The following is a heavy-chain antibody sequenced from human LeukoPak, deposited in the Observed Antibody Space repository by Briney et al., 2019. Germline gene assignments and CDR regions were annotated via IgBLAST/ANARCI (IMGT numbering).Heavy chain of an antibody. Sequence: ASVKVSCKASGYTFTSYAMHWVRQAPGQRLEWMGWINAGNGNTKYSQKFQGRVTMTRNTSISTAYMELSSLRSEDTAVYYCARGMGGRLGELSLRYFDLWGRGTLVTVSS. CDR3: ARGMGGRLGELSLRYFDL. D-gene: IGHD3-16*02. CDR2: INAGNGNT. CDR1: GYTFTSYA. V-gene: IGHV1-3*01. J-gene: IGHJ2*01.